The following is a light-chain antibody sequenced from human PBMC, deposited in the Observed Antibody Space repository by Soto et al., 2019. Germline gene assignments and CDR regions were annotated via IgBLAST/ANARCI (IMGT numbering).Light chain of an antibody. CDR2: EVS. Sequence: QSVLTQPASVPGTPGQSITISCTGSNSDVGIYDFVSWYQHHPGRAPKLIVSEVSHRPSGVSNRFSGSKSGNTASLTISGLQSEDEADSYCLSYTSDDVRYVFGTGTKVTVL. CDR1: NSDVGIYDF. J-gene: IGLJ1*01. V-gene: IGLV2-14*01. CDR3: LSYTSDDVRYV.